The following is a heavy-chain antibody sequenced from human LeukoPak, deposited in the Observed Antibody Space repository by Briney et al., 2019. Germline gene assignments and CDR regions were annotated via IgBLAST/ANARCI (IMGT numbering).Heavy chain of an antibody. J-gene: IGHJ4*02. CDR2: INPNSGGT. CDR1: GYTFTGYY. D-gene: IGHD3-22*01. Sequence: ASVKVSCKASGYTFTGYYMHWVRQAPGQGLEWMGWINPNSGGTNYAQKFQGRVTMTRDTSISTAYMELSRPRSDDTAVYYCARAPPHYYDSSGYWGPFDYWGQGTLVTVSS. CDR3: ARAPPHYYDSSGYWGPFDY. V-gene: IGHV1-2*02.